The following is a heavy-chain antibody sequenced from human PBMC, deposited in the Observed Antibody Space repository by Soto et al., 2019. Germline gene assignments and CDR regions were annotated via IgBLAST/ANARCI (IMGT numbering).Heavy chain of an antibody. CDR3: ARGFSH. J-gene: IGHJ4*02. V-gene: IGHV4-34*01. CDR2: INDSGST. CDR1: GGSFSLYY. Sequence: QVQLQQWGAGLLKPSETLSLTCVVYGGSFSLYYWSWLRQPPGKGLEWIGEINDSGSTNYNPSLKRRVTRSIDTSKNQFYLKLRSVTAADTAVYFCARGFSHWGQGTLVTVSS.